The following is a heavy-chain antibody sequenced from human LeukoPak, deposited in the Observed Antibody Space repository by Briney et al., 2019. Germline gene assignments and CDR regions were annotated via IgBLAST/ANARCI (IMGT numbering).Heavy chain of an antibody. D-gene: IGHD2-21*02. CDR3: ARGMTAHYWYFDL. V-gene: IGHV3-66*01. CDR2: IYSGVST. CDR1: GFTVSSNY. Sequence: SGGSLRLSCAASGFTVSSNYMDWVRQAPGKGLEWXSLIYSGVSTYYADSVKGRFTISRDNSKNTLYLQMNSLRPEDTAVYYCARGMTAHYWYFDLWGRGALVTVSS. J-gene: IGHJ2*01.